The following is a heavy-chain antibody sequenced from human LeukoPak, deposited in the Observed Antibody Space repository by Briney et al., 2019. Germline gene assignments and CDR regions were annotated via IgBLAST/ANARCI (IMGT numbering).Heavy chain of an antibody. D-gene: IGHD3-16*01. V-gene: IGHV4-38-2*02. CDR1: GYSISSGYY. CDR2: IYHSGST. J-gene: IGHJ4*02. Sequence: SETLSLTCTVSGYSISSGYYWGWIRQPPGKGLEWIGSIYHSGSTYYNPSLKSRVTISVDTSKNQFSLKLSSVTAADTAVYYCARVSYDYVWGTFAYWGQGTLVTVSS. CDR3: ARVSYDYVWGTFAY.